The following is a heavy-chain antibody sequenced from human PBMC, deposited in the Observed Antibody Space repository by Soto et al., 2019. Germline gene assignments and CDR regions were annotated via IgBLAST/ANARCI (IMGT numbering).Heavy chain of an antibody. CDR2: IYYSGST. D-gene: IGHD6-6*01. V-gene: IGHV4-59*12. J-gene: IGHJ6*02. CDR3: ARGCYSSSTYYYYGLDV. Sequence: SATLSLTCTVSGGSISSYYWGWIRQPPGKGLEWIGYIYYSGSTNYNPSLNSRVTMSVDTSNNQFSLELSSVTAADTAVYYCARGCYSSSTYYYYGLDVWGQGTRVTVSS. CDR1: GGSISSYY.